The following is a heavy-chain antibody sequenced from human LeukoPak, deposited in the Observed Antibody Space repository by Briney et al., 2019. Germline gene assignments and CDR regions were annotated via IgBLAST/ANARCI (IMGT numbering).Heavy chain of an antibody. CDR2: IFHGGNT. J-gene: IGHJ3*02. D-gene: IGHD3-9*01. V-gene: IGHV4-39*01. CDR3: ARGTLRYFDWFPTSGIDAFDI. CDR1: GDSITSSAFY. Sequence: SETLSLTCTVSGDSITSSAFYWGWIRQAPGKGLEWIGNIFHGGNTHYNPSLKSRVSISVDRSKNQVSLNLSSVTAADTALYYCARGTLRYFDWFPTSGIDAFDIWGQGTMVTVSS.